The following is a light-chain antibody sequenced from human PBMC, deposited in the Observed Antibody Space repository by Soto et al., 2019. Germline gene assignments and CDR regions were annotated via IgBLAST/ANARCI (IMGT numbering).Light chain of an antibody. CDR2: KAS. V-gene: IGKV1-5*03. CDR1: QSISSY. CDR3: HQYHNFPRT. Sequence: DIQMTQSPSSLSASVGDRVTITCRASQSISSYLNWYQQKPGQAPNLLIYKASTLESGVPSRFSGSGSGTEFTLTVSSLQPDDFATYYCHQYHNFPRTFGQGTKVDIK. J-gene: IGKJ1*01.